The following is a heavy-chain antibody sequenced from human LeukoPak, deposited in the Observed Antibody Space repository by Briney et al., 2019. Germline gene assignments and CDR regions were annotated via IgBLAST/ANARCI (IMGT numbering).Heavy chain of an antibody. CDR3: ARKGSSWFDP. D-gene: IGHD6-13*01. CDR2: IYYTGGT. Sequence: PSETLSLTCTVSGGSISTYYWSWIRQPPGKGLEWIGYIYYTGGTNYSPSLKSRVTISVDTSKNQFSLKLSSVTAADTAVYYCARKGSSWFDPWGQGTLVTVSS. CDR1: GGSISTYY. V-gene: IGHV4-59*12. J-gene: IGHJ5*02.